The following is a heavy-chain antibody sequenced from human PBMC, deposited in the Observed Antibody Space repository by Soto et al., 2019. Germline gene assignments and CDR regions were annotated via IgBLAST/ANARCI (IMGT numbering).Heavy chain of an antibody. CDR2: ISAYNGNT. Sequence: QVQLVQSGAEVKKPGASVKVSCKASGYTFTSYGISWVRQAPGQGLEWMGWISAYNGNTNYAQKLQGRVTMTTDTSTSTAYMELRSLRSDDTAVYYCARVPMSFTESLRYYYYGMDVWGQGTTVTVSS. CDR3: ARVPMSFTESLRYYYYGMDV. CDR1: GYTFTSYG. V-gene: IGHV1-18*04. D-gene: IGHD3-16*01. J-gene: IGHJ6*02.